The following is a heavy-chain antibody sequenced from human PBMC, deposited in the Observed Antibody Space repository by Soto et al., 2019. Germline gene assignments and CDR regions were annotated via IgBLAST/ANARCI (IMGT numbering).Heavy chain of an antibody. J-gene: IGHJ6*02. Sequence: SVKVSCKASGGTFSSYAISWVRQAPGQGLEWMGGIIPIFGTANYAQKFQGRVTITADESTSTAYMELSSRRSEDTAVYYCASSGYCSGGSCSYPQYYYYGMDVWGQGTTVTVSS. CDR1: GGTFSSYA. CDR2: IIPIFGTA. CDR3: ASSGYCSGGSCSYPQYYYYGMDV. V-gene: IGHV1-69*13. D-gene: IGHD2-15*01.